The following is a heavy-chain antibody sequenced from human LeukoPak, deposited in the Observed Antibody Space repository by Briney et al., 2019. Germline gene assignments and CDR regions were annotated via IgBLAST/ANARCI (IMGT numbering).Heavy chain of an antibody. V-gene: IGHV4-59*12. Sequence: SETLSLTCTVSGGSISSYYWSWIRQPPGKGLEWIGYIYYSGSTNYNPSLKSRVTISVDTSKNQFSLKLSSVTAADTAVYYCARVGYSYGPFDYWGQGTLVTVSS. J-gene: IGHJ4*02. D-gene: IGHD5-18*01. CDR2: IYYSGST. CDR1: GGSISSYY. CDR3: ARVGYSYGPFDY.